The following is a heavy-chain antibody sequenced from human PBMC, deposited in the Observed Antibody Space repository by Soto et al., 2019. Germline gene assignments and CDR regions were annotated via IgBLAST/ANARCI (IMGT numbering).Heavy chain of an antibody. V-gene: IGHV1-3*01. CDR1: ESRYTSHK. CDR2: IHPADDNT. Sequence: RVYSETSESRYTSHKRHWVGQATGQGLEWMGWIHPADDNTKRSGKCQGRVTISSDTSVSTVYMELISVTFEDTAMYYCTRDGKVGSPFGMDVWGQRTTVTGSS. J-gene: IGHJ6*01. CDR3: TRDGKVGSPFGMDV. D-gene: IGHD3-10*01.